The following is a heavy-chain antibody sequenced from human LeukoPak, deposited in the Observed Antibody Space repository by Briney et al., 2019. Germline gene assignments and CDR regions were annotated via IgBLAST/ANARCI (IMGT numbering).Heavy chain of an antibody. Sequence: GGSLRLSCAASGFTFSSYGMHWVRQAPGNGLEWVAVISYDGSNKYYADSVKGRFTISRDNSKNTLYLQMNSLRAEDTAVYYCAKARITMVRGLDYWGQGTLVTVSS. J-gene: IGHJ4*02. CDR1: GFTFSSYG. CDR2: ISYDGSNK. CDR3: AKARITMVRGLDY. V-gene: IGHV3-30*18. D-gene: IGHD3-10*01.